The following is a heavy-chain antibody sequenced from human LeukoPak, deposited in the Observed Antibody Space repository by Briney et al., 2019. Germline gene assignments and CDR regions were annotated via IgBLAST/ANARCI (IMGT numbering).Heavy chain of an antibody. Sequence: GGSLRLSCAASGFTFSSYAMSWVRLAPGKGLKWVSGISGSGANTYYADSVKGRFTISRDNSKNTLYLQMNSLRAEDTAVFYCAKYPASGGYFDYWGQGTLVTVSS. J-gene: IGHJ4*02. V-gene: IGHV3-23*01. CDR3: AKYPASGGYFDY. D-gene: IGHD6-13*01. CDR2: ISGSGANT. CDR1: GFTFSSYA.